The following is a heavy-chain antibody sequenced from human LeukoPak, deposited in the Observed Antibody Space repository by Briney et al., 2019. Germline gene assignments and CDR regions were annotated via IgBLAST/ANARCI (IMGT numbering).Heavy chain of an antibody. CDR2: ISSSSSTI. V-gene: IGHV3-48*01. J-gene: IGHJ6*03. Sequence: GGSLRLSCAASGFTFSSYSMNWVRQAPGKGLEWVSYISSSSSTIYYADSVKGRFTISRDNAKNSLFLQMNSLRAEDTAVYYCARASDFWSGYMYYYMDVWGKGTTVTVSS. CDR3: ARASDFWSGYMYYYMDV. CDR1: GFTFSSYS. D-gene: IGHD3-3*01.